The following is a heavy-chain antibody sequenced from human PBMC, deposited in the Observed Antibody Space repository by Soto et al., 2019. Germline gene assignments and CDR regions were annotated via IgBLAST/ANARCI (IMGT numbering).Heavy chain of an antibody. J-gene: IGHJ4*02. V-gene: IGHV4-31*03. CDR3: ARATGTLRSRNCDY. CDR2: IYHTGST. D-gene: IGHD1-1*01. Sequence: SETLSLTCSVSGGSISTVGHYWTWIRQPPGKGLEWIGSIYHTGSTYYSKSLRSRLTMSVDTSKSQFCLRLSTVTAADTAVYYCARATGTLRSRNCDYWGQGSLVTVS. CDR1: GGSISTVGHY.